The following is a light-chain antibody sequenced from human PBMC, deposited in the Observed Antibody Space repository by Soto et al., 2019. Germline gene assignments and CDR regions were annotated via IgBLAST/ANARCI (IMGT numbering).Light chain of an antibody. J-gene: IGLJ1*01. CDR2: QVT. CDR1: SSDIGYYNY. Sequence: QSALTQPASVSGSPGQSITISCTGTSSDIGYYNYVSWFQQHPGKAPKLIISQVTNRPSGISTRFSGSKSGNTASLTISGLQAEDEALYYCSSNNIGSTYVFGTGTKLTVL. V-gene: IGLV2-14*01. CDR3: SSNNIGSTYV.